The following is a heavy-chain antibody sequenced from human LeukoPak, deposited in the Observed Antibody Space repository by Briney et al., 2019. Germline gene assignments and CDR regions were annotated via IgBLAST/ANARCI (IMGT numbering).Heavy chain of an antibody. D-gene: IGHD6-19*01. Sequence: SQTLFLTCTVSGGSVSSGSYYWSWIRQPPGKGLEWIGYIYYSGSTNYNPSLKSRGTISVDTSKNQFSLKLSSVTAADTAVYYCARSVAVNRYYFDYWGQGTLVTVSS. CDR2: IYYSGST. J-gene: IGHJ4*02. CDR1: GGSVSSGSYY. V-gene: IGHV4-61*01. CDR3: ARSVAVNRYYFDY.